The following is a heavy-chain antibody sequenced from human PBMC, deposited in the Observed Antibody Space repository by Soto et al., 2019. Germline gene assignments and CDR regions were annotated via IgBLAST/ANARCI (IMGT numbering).Heavy chain of an antibody. CDR3: ERDNDRQQLGGNYYCGIDV. Sequence: QVQLVQSGVGVKKPGSSVTVSCKASGGTFGNSAISWGRQAPGQGLEWMGVSIPNFPTPDYAQKCQGRVTITADESTTTAYMALTSLRSEDTAVYYCERDNDRQQLGGNYYCGIDVWGQGTTVTVSS. J-gene: IGHJ6*02. CDR1: GGTFGNSA. CDR2: SIPNFPTP. V-gene: IGHV1-69*12. D-gene: IGHD2-8*01.